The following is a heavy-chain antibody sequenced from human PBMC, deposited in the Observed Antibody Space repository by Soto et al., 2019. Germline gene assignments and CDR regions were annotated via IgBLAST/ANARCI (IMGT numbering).Heavy chain of an antibody. D-gene: IGHD5-12*01. CDR1: GGSISSSSYY. Sequence: QLQLQESGPGLVKPSETLSLTCTVSGGSISSSSYYWGWIRQPPGKGLEWIGSIYYSGSTYYNPSLKSRVTISVDTSKNQFSLKLSSVTAADTAVYYCARRDGYNPTEGFFDYWGQGTLVTVSS. J-gene: IGHJ4*02. V-gene: IGHV4-39*01. CDR3: ARRDGYNPTEGFFDY. CDR2: IYYSGST.